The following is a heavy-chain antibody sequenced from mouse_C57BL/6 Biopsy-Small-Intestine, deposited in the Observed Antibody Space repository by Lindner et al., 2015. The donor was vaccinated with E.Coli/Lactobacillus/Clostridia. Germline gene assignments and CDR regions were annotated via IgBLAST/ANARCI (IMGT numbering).Heavy chain of an antibody. Sequence: VQLQESGPELVKPGASVKISCKASGYSFTDYNMNWVKQSNGKSLEWIGVINPNYGTTSYNQKFKGKATLTVDQSSSTAHMELRSLTSEDSAVYFCASAYDGFTWGFAYWGQGTLVTVSA. J-gene: IGHJ3*01. CDR1: GYSFTDYN. CDR2: INPNYGTT. V-gene: IGHV1-39*01. CDR3: ASAYDGFTWGFAY. D-gene: IGHD2-3*01.